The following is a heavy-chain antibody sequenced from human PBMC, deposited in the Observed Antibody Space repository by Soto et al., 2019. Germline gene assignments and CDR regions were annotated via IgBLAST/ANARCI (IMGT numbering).Heavy chain of an antibody. CDR3: ASDDNWNDVPCFAC. CDR1: GFTFSDYY. D-gene: IGHD1-20*01. J-gene: IGHJ4*02. Sequence: PGGSLRLSCAASGFTFSDYYMSWIRQAPGKWLEWVSYISSSGSTIYYADSVKGRFTISRDNAKNSLHLQLNSLRAEETAVYYCASDDNWNDVPCFACWGQGTRVNV. V-gene: IGHV3-11*01. CDR2: ISSSGSTI.